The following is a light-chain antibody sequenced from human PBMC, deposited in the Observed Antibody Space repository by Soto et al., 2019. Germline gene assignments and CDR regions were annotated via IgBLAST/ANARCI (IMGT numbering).Light chain of an antibody. Sequence: DIQMSQSPSTLSASVGVRVTITCRASQSISNWLAWYQQKPGKAPKLLIYKASTLQSGVPSRFSGSGSGTEFTLTISSLQPDDFATYYCQQYSNYYTFGQGTNLEI. CDR3: QQYSNYYT. V-gene: IGKV1-5*03. CDR2: KAS. CDR1: QSISNW. J-gene: IGKJ2*01.